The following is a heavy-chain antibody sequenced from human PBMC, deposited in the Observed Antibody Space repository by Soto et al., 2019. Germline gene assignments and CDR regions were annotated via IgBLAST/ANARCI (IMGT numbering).Heavy chain of an antibody. J-gene: IGHJ6*02. CDR2: ISAHNGNT. CDR3: ARGGPGFNCISTSCYSYYGMDV. Sequence: GASVKVSCKGSGYDFTTYGITWVRQAPGQGLEWMAWISAHNGNTDYAQKLQGRVTVTTDTSTSTAYMELRSLRSDDTAVYYCARGGPGFNCISTSCYSYYGMDVWGQGTTVTVSS. V-gene: IGHV1-18*01. D-gene: IGHD2-2*01. CDR1: GYDFTTYG.